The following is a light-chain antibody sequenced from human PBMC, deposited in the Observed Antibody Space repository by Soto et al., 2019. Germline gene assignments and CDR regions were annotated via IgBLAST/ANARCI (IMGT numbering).Light chain of an antibody. CDR1: QSVGTRF. V-gene: IGKV3-20*01. J-gene: IGKJ1*01. CDR3: QQYGSSLPWT. Sequence: EIVLTQSPGTLSLSPGERATLSCRASQSVGTRFLAWYQQKPGQAPRLFIYGASSRATGIPDRFSGSGSGTDFPLNISRLEPEDFAVYYCQQYGSSLPWTFGQGTKVEIK. CDR2: GAS.